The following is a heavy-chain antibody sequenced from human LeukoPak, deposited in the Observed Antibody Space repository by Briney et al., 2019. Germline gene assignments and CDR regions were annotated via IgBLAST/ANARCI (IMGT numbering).Heavy chain of an antibody. J-gene: IGHJ5*02. CDR2: LSSDNYTI. CDR3: ARVATDGGGFDP. V-gene: IGHV3-48*01. CDR1: GITLSSYS. Sequence: PGGSLRLSCAASGITLSSYSMNWVRQAPGKGLEWISYLSSDNYTIYYADSVKGRFIISRVNAKDSLYLQMNSLRAEDTAVYYCARVATDGGGFDPWGQGTLVTVSS. D-gene: IGHD3-16*01.